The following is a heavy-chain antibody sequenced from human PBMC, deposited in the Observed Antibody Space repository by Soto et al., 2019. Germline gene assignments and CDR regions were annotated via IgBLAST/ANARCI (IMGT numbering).Heavy chain of an antibody. Sequence: GASVKVSCKAAGYTFTSYGISWVRQAPGQGLEWMGWISAYNGNTNYAQKLQGRVTMTTDTSTSTAYMELRSLRSDDTAVYYCALLQGSTVRSVFDYSGQGTLVTVSS. CDR2: ISAYNGNT. CDR1: GYTFTSYG. CDR3: ALLQGSTVRSVFDY. D-gene: IGHD4-4*01. J-gene: IGHJ4*02. V-gene: IGHV1-18*01.